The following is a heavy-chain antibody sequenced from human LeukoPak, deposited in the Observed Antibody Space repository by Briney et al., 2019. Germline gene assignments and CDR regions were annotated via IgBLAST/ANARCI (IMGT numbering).Heavy chain of an antibody. Sequence: PGGSLRLSCAASGFTFSSYAMSWVRQAPGKGLEWVSAISGSGGSTYYADSVKGRFTISRDNSKNTLYLQMNSLRAEDTAVYYCAKDGSPGYDYVWGSYRLNWFDPWGQGTLDTVSS. CDR3: AKDGSPGYDYVWGSYRLNWFDP. J-gene: IGHJ5*02. V-gene: IGHV3-23*01. D-gene: IGHD3-16*02. CDR1: GFTFSSYA. CDR2: ISGSGGST.